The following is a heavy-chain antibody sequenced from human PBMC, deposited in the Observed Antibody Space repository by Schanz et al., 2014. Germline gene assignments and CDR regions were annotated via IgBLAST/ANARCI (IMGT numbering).Heavy chain of an antibody. CDR1: GGTFSSFG. J-gene: IGHJ4*02. Sequence: VQLEQSGAEVKKPGSSVKVSCKASGGTFSSFGINWVRQAPGQGLEWMGRINPSGGSTTYAQKFQGRVTMTRDTSTSTVYMELSSLRSEDTAVYYCARDGVDAAAGGNYWGQGTLVTVSS. CDR3: ARDGVDAAAGGNY. V-gene: IGHV1-46*03. CDR2: INPSGGST. D-gene: IGHD6-13*01.